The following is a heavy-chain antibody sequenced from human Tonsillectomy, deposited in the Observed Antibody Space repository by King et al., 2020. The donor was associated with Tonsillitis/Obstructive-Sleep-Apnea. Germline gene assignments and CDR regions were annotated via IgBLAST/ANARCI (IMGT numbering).Heavy chain of an antibody. V-gene: IGHV7-4-1*02. J-gene: IGHJ4*02. Sequence: QLVQSGSELKKPGASVKVFCKASGYTFTSYAMNWLRQAPGQGLELMGMINPTTVTPTSSPGFTGRFVFSLDTPVSTAYLQISSPKAEDTAVYYCARRYCSGGSCYLYYFDYWGQGTLVTVSS. D-gene: IGHD2-15*01. CDR2: INPTTVTP. CDR1: GYTFTSYA. CDR3: ARRYCSGGSCYLYYFDY.